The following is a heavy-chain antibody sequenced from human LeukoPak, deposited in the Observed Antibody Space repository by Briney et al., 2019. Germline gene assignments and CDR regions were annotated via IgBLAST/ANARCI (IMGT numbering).Heavy chain of an antibody. V-gene: IGHV1-2*02. CDR1: GYTFTGYY. J-gene: IGHJ3*02. CDR2: INPNSGGT. D-gene: IGHD3-22*01. Sequence: ASVKVSCKASGYTFTGYYMHWVRQAPGQGLEWMGWINPNSGGTNYAQKFQGRVTMTRDTSISTAYMELSRLRPDDTAVYYCARDEITMIVVMAFDIWGQGTMVTVSS. CDR3: ARDEITMIVVMAFDI.